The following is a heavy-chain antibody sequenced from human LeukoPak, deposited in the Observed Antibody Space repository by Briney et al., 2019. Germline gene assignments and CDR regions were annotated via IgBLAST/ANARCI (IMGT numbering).Heavy chain of an antibody. CDR1: GYTFTSYG. V-gene: IGHV1-18*01. CDR2: ISAYNGNT. D-gene: IGHD5-18*01. Sequence: ASVKVSCKASGYTFTSYGISWVRQAPGRGHGWMGWISAYNGNTNYAQKLQGRVTMTTDTSTSTAYMELRSLRSDDTAVYYCAREGGYSSLNDAFDIWGQGTMVTVSS. CDR3: AREGGYSSLNDAFDI. J-gene: IGHJ3*02.